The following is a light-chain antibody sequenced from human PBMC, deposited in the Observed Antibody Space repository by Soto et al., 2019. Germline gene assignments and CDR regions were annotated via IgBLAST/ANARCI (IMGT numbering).Light chain of an antibody. CDR3: SSYTSSSPVV. J-gene: IGLJ2*01. CDR1: SSDVGVYNY. Sequence: QSVLTQPASGSGSPGQSITISCTGPSSDVGVYNYVSWYQQHPGKAPKRMIYEVSNRPSGVSNRFSGSKSGNTASLTISWRQAEVEADYYCSSYTSSSPVVFGGGTKLTVL. V-gene: IGLV2-14*01. CDR2: EVS.